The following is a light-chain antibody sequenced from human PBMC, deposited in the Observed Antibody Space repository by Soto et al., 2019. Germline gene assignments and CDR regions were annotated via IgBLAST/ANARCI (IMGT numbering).Light chain of an antibody. J-gene: IGLJ1*01. CDR2: SNN. V-gene: IGLV1-44*01. CDR3: AAWDDSLNGSYV. Sequence: LTQPPSESGTPGQMVTISCSGSISNIRSNTVTWYQQLPVTAPKLLIYSNNQRPSGVPDRFSVSRSGTSASLAISGLQFEDEADYYCAAWDDSLNGSYVFGTGTKVTVL. CDR1: ISNIRSNT.